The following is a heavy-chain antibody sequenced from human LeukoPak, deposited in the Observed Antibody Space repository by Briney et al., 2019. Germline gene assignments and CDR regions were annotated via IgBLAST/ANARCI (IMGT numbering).Heavy chain of an antibody. Sequence: GGSLRLSCAASGFTFDDYAMHWVRQAPGKGLEWVSGISWNSGSIGYADSVKGRFTISRDNAKNSLYLQMNSLRVEDTAVYYCARDLTEGDGYNSDYWGQGTLVAVSS. V-gene: IGHV3-9*01. CDR3: ARDLTEGDGYNSDY. J-gene: IGHJ4*02. CDR1: GFTFDDYA. CDR2: ISWNSGSI. D-gene: IGHD5-24*01.